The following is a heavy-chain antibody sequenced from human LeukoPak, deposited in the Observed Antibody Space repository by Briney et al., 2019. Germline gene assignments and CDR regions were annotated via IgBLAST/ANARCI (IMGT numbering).Heavy chain of an antibody. CDR2: IIPILGIA. Sequence: GASVKVSCKASGGTFSSYAISWVRQAPGQGLEWMGRIIPILGIANYAQKFQGRVTIAADKSTSTAYMELSSLRSEDTAVYYCASEGSSSSFWFDPWGQGTLVTVSS. CDR3: ASEGSSSSFWFDP. D-gene: IGHD6-6*01. J-gene: IGHJ5*02. V-gene: IGHV1-69*04. CDR1: GGTFSSYA.